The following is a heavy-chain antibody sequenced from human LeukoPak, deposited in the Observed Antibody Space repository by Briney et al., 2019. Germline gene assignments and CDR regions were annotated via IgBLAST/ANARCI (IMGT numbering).Heavy chain of an antibody. CDR1: GYTFTGYY. CDR2: INPNSGGT. V-gene: IGHV1-2*02. D-gene: IGHD3-3*01. CDR3: AREPGPNYDFWSGSRHFDY. J-gene: IGHJ4*02. Sequence: GASVKVSCKASGYTFTGYYMHWVRQAPGQGLEWMGWINPNSGGTNYAQKFQGRVTMTRDTSISTAYMELSRLRSDDTAVYYCAREPGPNYDFWSGSRHFDYWGQGTLVTVSS.